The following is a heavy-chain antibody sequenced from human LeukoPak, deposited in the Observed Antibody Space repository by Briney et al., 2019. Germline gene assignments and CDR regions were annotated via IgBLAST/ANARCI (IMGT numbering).Heavy chain of an antibody. CDR2: IYPGDSDT. CDR1: GCIFTSYW. Sequence: GESLQISCKGSGCIFTSYWIGWVRQLPGKGLEWMGIIYPGDSDTRYSPSFQGQVTISADKSISTAYLQWSSLKASDTAMYYCASSESDAFDIWGQGTMVTVSS. J-gene: IGHJ3*02. V-gene: IGHV5-51*01. CDR3: ASSESDAFDI.